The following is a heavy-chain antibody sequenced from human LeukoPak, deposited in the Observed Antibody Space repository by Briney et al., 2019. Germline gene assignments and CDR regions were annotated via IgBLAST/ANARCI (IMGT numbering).Heavy chain of an antibody. CDR2: MYSSGDM. D-gene: IGHD3-22*01. CDR1: GGSISSNY. J-gene: IGHJ2*01. Sequence: SETLSLTCTASGGSISSNYWSGIRQRAGKGVECIGRMYSSGDMNYNPSLQSRVSMSVDASKNQFSRLRQSVTAADTAVYYCARVWLSSGSYWYFDFWGRGTLVIVSS. CDR3: ARVWLSSGSYWYFDF. V-gene: IGHV4-4*07.